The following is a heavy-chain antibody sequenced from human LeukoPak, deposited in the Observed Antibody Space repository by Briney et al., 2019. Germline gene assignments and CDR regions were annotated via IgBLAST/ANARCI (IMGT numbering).Heavy chain of an antibody. CDR3: PRRYYYASSGYYSY. CDR1: GYSFTSYW. CDR2: IYPGDSDT. J-gene: IGHJ4*02. Sequence: GESLKISCKGSGYSFTSYWIGWVRQMPGKGRGWMGIIYPGDSDTRYSPSFQGQVTISADKSISTAYLQWSSLKASAPAMYYCPRRYYYASSGYYSYWGQGTLVTVSS. V-gene: IGHV5-51*01. D-gene: IGHD3-22*01.